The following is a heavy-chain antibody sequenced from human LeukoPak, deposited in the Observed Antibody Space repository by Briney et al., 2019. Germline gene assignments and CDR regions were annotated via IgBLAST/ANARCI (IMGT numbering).Heavy chain of an antibody. CDR1: GYSISSGYY. CDR3: ARDHTGAYVP. V-gene: IGHV4-38-2*02. J-gene: IGHJ5*02. CDR2: IYHSGST. Sequence: SETLSLTCTVSGYSISSGYYWGWIRQPPGKGLEWIGSIYHSGSTYYNPSLKSRVTISVDTSKNRFSLKLSSVTAADTAVYYCARDHTGAYVPWGQGTLVTVSS. D-gene: IGHD5-18*01.